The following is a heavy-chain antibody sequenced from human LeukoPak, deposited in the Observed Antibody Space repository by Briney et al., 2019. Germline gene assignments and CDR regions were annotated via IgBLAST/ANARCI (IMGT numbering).Heavy chain of an antibody. CDR1: GFTFSSYA. CDR2: TSSSGETT. Sequence: GGSLRLSCVASGFTFSSYAMSWVRQAAGKGLEWVSSTSSSGETTYYADSVKGRLTISRDNSRNTLYLQMNSLRAEDTAVYYCAKDRPNYYGTNGHYYRRDGDCWGQGTLVTVSS. J-gene: IGHJ4*02. D-gene: IGHD3-22*01. CDR3: AKDRPNYYGTNGHYYRRDGDC. V-gene: IGHV3-23*01.